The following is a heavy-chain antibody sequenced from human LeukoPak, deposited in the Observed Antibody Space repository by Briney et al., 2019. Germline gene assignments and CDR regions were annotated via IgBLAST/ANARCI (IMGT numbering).Heavy chain of an antibody. CDR2: ISYSGNTNYNT. CDR3: ATSSDYYFSFDY. J-gene: IGHJ4*02. CDR1: GSSISSYY. D-gene: IGHD3-22*01. V-gene: IGHV4-59*01. Sequence: TSETLSLTCAVSGSSISSYYWSWIRQPPGKGLEWIGYISYSGNTNYNTNYNPSLRSRLTMSMDTSTNQLSLNLRSVTAADTAMYYCATSSDYYFSFDYWGQGILVTVSS.